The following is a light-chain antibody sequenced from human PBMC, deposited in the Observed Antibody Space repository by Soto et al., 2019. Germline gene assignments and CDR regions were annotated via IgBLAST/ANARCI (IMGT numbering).Light chain of an antibody. CDR1: SSDVDGYDY. V-gene: IGLV2-11*01. Sequence: QSALTQPRSVSGSPGQPVTISCTGTSSDVDGYDYVSWYQHHPGKAPKLMIYDVNKRPSGVPDRFSGSRSGNTASLTISGLQAEDEADYFCCSYAGSRYVFGTGTKLTV. CDR2: DVN. CDR3: CSYAGSRYV. J-gene: IGLJ1*01.